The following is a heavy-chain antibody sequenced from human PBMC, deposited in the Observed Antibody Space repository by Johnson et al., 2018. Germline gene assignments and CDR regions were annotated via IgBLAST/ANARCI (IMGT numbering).Heavy chain of an antibody. CDR2: IWYDGSNK. Sequence: VQLLESGGGVVQXGRSLRLSCAASGFTFSSYGMHWVRQAPGKGLEWVAVIWYDGSNKYYADAVKGRFTISRDNSKNTLYLQMNSLRAEDTAVYYCARARSWGIQLYYYYYGMDVWGQGTTVTVSS. J-gene: IGHJ6*02. V-gene: IGHV3-33*01. D-gene: IGHD5-18*01. CDR1: GFTFSSYG. CDR3: ARARSWGIQLYYYYYGMDV.